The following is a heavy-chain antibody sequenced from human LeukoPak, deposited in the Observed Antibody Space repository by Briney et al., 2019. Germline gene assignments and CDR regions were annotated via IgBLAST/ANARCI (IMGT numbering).Heavy chain of an antibody. CDR3: ARAHNWKYGSFDF. V-gene: IGHV3-21*01. D-gene: IGHD1-7*01. CDR1: GFTFSSNS. CDR2: ISTSSIYI. Sequence: GGSLRLSCAASGFTFSSNSMNWVRQAPGKGLKWVSSISTSSIYIYYADSVRGRFTISRDNARKSLYLQMDSLRAEDTAVYYCARAHNWKYGSFDFWGQGTLVTVSS. J-gene: IGHJ4*02.